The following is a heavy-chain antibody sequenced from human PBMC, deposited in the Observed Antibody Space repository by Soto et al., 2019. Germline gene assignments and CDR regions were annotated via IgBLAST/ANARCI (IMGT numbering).Heavy chain of an antibody. CDR3: ARGEQWLATGY. CDR2: IIPIFGTA. J-gene: IGHJ4*02. D-gene: IGHD6-19*01. Sequence: QVQLVQSGAEVKKPGSSVQVSCKASGGTFSSYANSWVRQAPGQGLEWMGGIIPIFGTANYAQKFQGRGTITADASTSTGYMELSSLRSEDTAVYYCARGEQWLATGYWGQGTLVTVSS. V-gene: IGHV1-69*01. CDR1: GGTFSSYA.